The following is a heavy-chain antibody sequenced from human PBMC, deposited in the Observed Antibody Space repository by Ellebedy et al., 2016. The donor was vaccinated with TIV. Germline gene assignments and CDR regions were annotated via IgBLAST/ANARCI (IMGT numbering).Heavy chain of an antibody. CDR2: IYIAGNT. V-gene: IGHV4-4*07. CDR1: GCSISTYF. J-gene: IGHJ6*02. D-gene: IGHD1-26*01. Sequence: MPSETLSLTCTASGCSISTYFWTRIRQPPGKGLEWIGRIYIAGNTNSNPSLTSRVTMSLDTSKNQFSRNLNSVTAADTAIYYYARGAVGPRNGMDVWGQGTTVTVSS. CDR3: ARGAVGPRNGMDV.